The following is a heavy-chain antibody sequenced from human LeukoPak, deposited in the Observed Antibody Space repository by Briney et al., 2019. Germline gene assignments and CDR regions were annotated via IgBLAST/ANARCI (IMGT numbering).Heavy chain of an antibody. Sequence: SETLSLTCTVSGGSISSYYWSWIRQPPGKGLEWIGYIYYSGSTNYNPSLKSRVTISVDTSKNQFSLKLSSVTAADTAVCYCARSNYYDSSGYSWGAFDIWGQGTMVTVSS. D-gene: IGHD3-22*01. CDR2: IYYSGST. V-gene: IGHV4-59*08. CDR1: GGSISSYY. CDR3: ARSNYYDSSGYSWGAFDI. J-gene: IGHJ3*02.